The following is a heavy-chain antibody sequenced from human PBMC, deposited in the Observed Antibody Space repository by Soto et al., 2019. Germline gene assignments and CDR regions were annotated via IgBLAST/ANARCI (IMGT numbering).Heavy chain of an antibody. CDR2: ISGSGGNT. D-gene: IGHD2-8*01. Sequence: GVSLRLSCAASGFTFSSYAMSWVRQAPGKGLEWVSAISGSGGNTYYADSVKGRFTISRDNSKNTLYLQMDGLKIEDTAVYFCTRLPPEWFRTTPFDIWGQGTRVTVSS. J-gene: IGHJ3*02. V-gene: IGHV3-23*01. CDR1: GFTFSSYA. CDR3: TRLPPEWFRTTPFDI.